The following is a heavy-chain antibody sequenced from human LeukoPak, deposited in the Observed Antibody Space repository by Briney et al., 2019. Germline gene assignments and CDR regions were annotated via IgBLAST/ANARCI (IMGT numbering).Heavy chain of an antibody. J-gene: IGHJ4*02. CDR3: ARETMSGSPFDY. D-gene: IGHD6-13*01. CDR1: GYTFTSYD. Sequence: ASVKVSCKASGYTFTSYDINWVRPATGQGLEWMGWMNPNSGNTGYAQKFQGRVTITRNTSISTAYMELSSLRSEDTAVYYCARETMSGSPFDYWGQGTLVTVSS. V-gene: IGHV1-8*03. CDR2: MNPNSGNT.